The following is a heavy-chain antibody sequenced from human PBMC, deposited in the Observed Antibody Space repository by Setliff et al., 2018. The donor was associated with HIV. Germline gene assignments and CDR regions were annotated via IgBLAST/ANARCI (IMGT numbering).Heavy chain of an antibody. CDR1: GGSIISDIFY. CDR3: ARYTVGSMVDY. CDR2: IYPGST. J-gene: IGHJ4*02. Sequence: PSETLSLTCSVSGGSIISDIFYWGWTRQPPGKGLEWIGSIYPGSTKCNPSLRSRLTISLDSPTNQFSVTLSSVTAAATAMYYCARYTVGSMVDYWGPGTLVTVSS. V-gene: IGHV4-39*01. D-gene: IGHD5-12*01.